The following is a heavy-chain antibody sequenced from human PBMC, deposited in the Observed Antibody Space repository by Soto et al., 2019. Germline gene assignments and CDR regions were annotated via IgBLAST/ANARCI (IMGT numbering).Heavy chain of an antibody. CDR2: IWYDGSNK. CDR3: ARDTQWLVRRSREIDY. Sequence: GGSLRLSCAASGFTFSSYGMHWVRQAPGKGLEWVAVIWYDGSNKYYADSVKGRFTISRDNSKNTLYLQMNSLRAEDTAVYYCARDTQWLVRRSREIDYWGQGTLVTVSS. J-gene: IGHJ4*02. CDR1: GFTFSSYG. D-gene: IGHD6-19*01. V-gene: IGHV3-33*01.